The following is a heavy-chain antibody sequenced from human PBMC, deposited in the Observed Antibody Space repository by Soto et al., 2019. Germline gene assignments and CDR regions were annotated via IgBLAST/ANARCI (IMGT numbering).Heavy chain of an antibody. D-gene: IGHD2-21*02. Sequence: QVQLVQSGAEVKKPGSSVKVSCKASRDTFSKYAFNWVRQAPGQGLEWMGWIIPIFSSTNYAEKFQGRVTITADESTNTAYMELRSLRFEATAVYYCARGVTYLGVWGQGTTVTVSS. CDR1: RDTFSKYA. J-gene: IGHJ6*02. V-gene: IGHV1-69*01. CDR2: IIPIFSST. CDR3: ARGVTYLGV.